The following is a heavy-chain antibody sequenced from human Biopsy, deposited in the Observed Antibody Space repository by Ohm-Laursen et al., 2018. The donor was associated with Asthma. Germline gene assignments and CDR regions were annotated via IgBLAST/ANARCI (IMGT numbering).Heavy chain of an antibody. V-gene: IGHV1-18*01. CDR1: GYTFNSAG. Sequence: ASVKVSCKTSGYTFNSAGITWVRRAPGQGLEWMGWISVYNGNTKVAQKFQDRVTMITDTSTSTAYMELRSLRSDDTAVYFCARAVDYSHYYGIDVWGQGTTVTVS. CDR2: ISVYNGNT. J-gene: IGHJ6*02. D-gene: IGHD3-10*01. CDR3: ARAVDYSHYYGIDV.